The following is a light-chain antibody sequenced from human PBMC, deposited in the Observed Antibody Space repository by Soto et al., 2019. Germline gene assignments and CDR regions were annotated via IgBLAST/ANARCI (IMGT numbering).Light chain of an antibody. CDR3: QQSYSTPYT. CDR2: AAS. Sequence: DIQMTQSPSSLSASVGDRVTITCRASQSISTYLNWYQQKPGKAPKLLIYAASSLQGGVPSRFSGCGSGTDFTLTISSLQPEDFATYYCQQSYSTPYTFGQGTKLEIK. CDR1: QSISTY. J-gene: IGKJ2*01. V-gene: IGKV1-39*01.